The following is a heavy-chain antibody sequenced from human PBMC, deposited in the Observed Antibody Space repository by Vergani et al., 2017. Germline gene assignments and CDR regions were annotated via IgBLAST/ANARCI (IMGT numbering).Heavy chain of an antibody. D-gene: IGHD5-12*01. J-gene: IGHJ6*02. V-gene: IGHV3-21*01. CDR2: ISSSSSYI. CDR1: GFTFSSYS. CDR3: ARDRSGSQLRYYYYYYGMDV. Sequence: EVQLVESGGGLVKPGGSLRLSCAASGFTFSSYSMNWVRQAPGKGLEWVSSISSSSSYIYYADSVKGRFTISRDNAKNSLYLQMNSLRAEDTAVYYCARDRSGSQLRYYYYYYGMDVWGQGP.